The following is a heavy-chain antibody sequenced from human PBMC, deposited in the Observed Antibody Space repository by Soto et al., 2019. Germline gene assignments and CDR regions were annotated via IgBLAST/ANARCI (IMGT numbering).Heavy chain of an antibody. CDR1: GFTFSSYA. V-gene: IGHV3-23*01. Sequence: EVQLLESGGGLVQPGGSLRLSCAAPGFTFSSYAMSWVRQAPGKGLEWVSAISGSGGSTYYADSVKGRFTISRDNSKNTLYLQMNSRRAEDTAVYYCAKDRAAVAGIDYWGQGTLVTVSS. J-gene: IGHJ4*02. CDR2: ISGSGGST. D-gene: IGHD6-19*01. CDR3: AKDRAAVAGIDY.